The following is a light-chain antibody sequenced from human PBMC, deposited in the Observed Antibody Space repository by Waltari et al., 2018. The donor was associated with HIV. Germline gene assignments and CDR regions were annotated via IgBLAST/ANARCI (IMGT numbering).Light chain of an antibody. CDR2: GAS. V-gene: IGKV3-20*01. J-gene: IGKJ1*01. CDR3: QQYGSSPWT. Sequence: EIVLTQSPGNLSLSPGERATPPCRASQSVSSSYLAWYQQKPGQAPRLVIYGASSRATGIPDRFSGSGSGTDFTLTISRLEPEDFAVYYCQQYGSSPWTFGQGTKVEIK. CDR1: QSVSSSY.